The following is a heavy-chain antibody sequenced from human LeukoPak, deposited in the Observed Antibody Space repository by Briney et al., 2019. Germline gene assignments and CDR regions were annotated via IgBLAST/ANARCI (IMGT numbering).Heavy chain of an antibody. J-gene: IGHJ5*02. V-gene: IGHV4-59*08. CDR1: GGSISSPY. Sequence: SETLSLTCTVSGGSISSPYWSWIRQPPGKGLEWIGYIFYTGITSYNPSLKSRVTMSVDTSKNQFSLKLSSVTAADTAVYYCARAKQPDVGTLWFDHWGRGTLVVVSS. CDR2: IFYTGIT. D-gene: IGHD6-13*01. CDR3: ARAKQPDVGTLWFDH.